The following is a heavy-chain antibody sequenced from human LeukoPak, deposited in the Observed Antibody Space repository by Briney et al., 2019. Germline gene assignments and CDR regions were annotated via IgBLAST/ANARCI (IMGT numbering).Heavy chain of an antibody. V-gene: IGHV1-18*01. CDR1: GYTFTSYG. D-gene: IGHD6-19*01. CDR2: ISAYNGNT. Sequence: ASVKVSCKASGYTFTSYGISWVRQAPGRGLEWMGWISAYNGNTNYAQKLQGRVTMTTDTSTSTAYMELRSLRSDDTAVYYCARRYGRWDSSGWYCDYWGQGTLVTVSS. CDR3: ARRYGRWDSSGWYCDY. J-gene: IGHJ4*02.